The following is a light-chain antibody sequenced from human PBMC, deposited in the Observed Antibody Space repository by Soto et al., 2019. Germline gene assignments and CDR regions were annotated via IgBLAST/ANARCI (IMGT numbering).Light chain of an antibody. J-gene: IGLJ1*01. CDR1: SSDFGSYKF. CDR2: ETS. V-gene: IGLV2-23*01. Sequence: QSFLTHPASLSGSPGQSVTISCTGTSSDFGSYKFVSWYQHHPGTVPKVIIYETSKRPSGVSDRFSGSKSGNTASLTISGLQAEDEADYYCFSFTSTNTHVFGSGTKVTVL. CDR3: FSFTSTNTHV.